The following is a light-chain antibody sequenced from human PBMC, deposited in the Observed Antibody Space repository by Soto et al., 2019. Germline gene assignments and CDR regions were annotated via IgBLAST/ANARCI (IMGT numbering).Light chain of an antibody. J-gene: IGLJ1*01. CDR3: CSYAPSGV. CDR1: SSDVGGYNY. CDR2: DVN. Sequence: QSALTQPRAVSGSPGQSVTISCTGTSSDVGGYNYVSWYQQYPGKAPKLMIFDVNKRPSGVPDRFSGSKSGNTASLTISGLQADDEADYYCCSYAPSGVFGTGTQLTVL. V-gene: IGLV2-11*01.